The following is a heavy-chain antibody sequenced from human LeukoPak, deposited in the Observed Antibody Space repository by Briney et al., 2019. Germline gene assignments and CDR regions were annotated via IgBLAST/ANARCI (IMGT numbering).Heavy chain of an antibody. J-gene: IGHJ4*02. CDR3: ARGQSPYGSRSYMDY. D-gene: IGHD3-10*01. CDR1: GFTFSSYA. Sequence: GGSLRLSCAASGFTFSSYAMHWVRQAPGKGLEWVAVISYEGSNKYYADSVKGRFTITRDNSKNTLYLQMNSLRAEDTAVYYCARGQSPYGSRSYMDYWGQGTLVTVSS. CDR2: ISYEGSNK. V-gene: IGHV3-30-3*01.